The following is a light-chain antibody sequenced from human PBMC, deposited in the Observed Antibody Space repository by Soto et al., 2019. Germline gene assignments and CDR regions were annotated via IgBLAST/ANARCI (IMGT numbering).Light chain of an antibody. CDR1: HIVLYSSNNKNY. CDR2: WAS. CDR3: QQYYTTPWT. J-gene: IGKJ1*01. V-gene: IGKV4-1*01. Sequence: DIVMTQSPDSLAVSLFESATINCKSIHIVLYSSNNKNYLAWYQQKPGQPPKALIYWASTRESGVPDRFSGSGSGTDFTLTISSLQAEDVAVYYCQQYYTTPWTFGQGTKVDIK.